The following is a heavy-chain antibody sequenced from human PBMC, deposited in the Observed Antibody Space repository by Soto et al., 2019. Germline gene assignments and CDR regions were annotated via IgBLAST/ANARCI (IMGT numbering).Heavy chain of an antibody. D-gene: IGHD4-17*01. J-gene: IGHJ3*02. Sequence: DVQLLESGGGLVQPGGSVRLSCAASGFTFSSYAMSWVRQAPGKGLEWVSAISGNGADTSYADSVRGRFTISRDNSKDTLFLQMNSLSPDDTAVYYCATWHLREHAYDIWGQGTAVTVSS. CDR3: ATWHLREHAYDI. CDR2: ISGNGADT. CDR1: GFTFSSYA. V-gene: IGHV3-23*01.